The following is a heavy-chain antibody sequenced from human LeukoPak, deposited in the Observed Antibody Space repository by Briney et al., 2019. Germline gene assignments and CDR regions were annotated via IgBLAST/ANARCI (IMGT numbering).Heavy chain of an antibody. CDR2: ISSSGSTL. Sequence: GGSLRLSCAASGVTFSAYSMNWVRQAPGKGLEWVSSISSSGSTLSYADSVKGRFTISRDNAKKSLFLQMNSLRAEDTAVYYCARDNSGEAFDYWGQGTLVTVSS. D-gene: IGHD2-15*01. V-gene: IGHV3-48*01. CDR3: ARDNSGEAFDY. CDR1: GVTFSAYS. J-gene: IGHJ4*02.